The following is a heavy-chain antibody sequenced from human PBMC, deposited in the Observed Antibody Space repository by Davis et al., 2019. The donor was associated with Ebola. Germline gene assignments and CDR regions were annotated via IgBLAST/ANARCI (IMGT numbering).Heavy chain of an antibody. J-gene: IGHJ4*02. V-gene: IGHV1-2*04. CDR2: INPNSGGT. D-gene: IGHD2-21*01. CDR1: GYTFTGYY. Sequence: ASVKVSCNASGYTFTGYYMHWVRQAPGQGLEWMGWINPNSGGTNYAQKFQGWVTMTRDTSISTAYMELSRLRSEDTAVYYCARDSERGETGQPYWGQGTLVTVSS. CDR3: ARDSERGETGQPY.